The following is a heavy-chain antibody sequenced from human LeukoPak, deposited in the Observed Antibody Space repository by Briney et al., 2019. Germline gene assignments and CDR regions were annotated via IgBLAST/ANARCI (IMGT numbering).Heavy chain of an antibody. CDR2: ISYDGSNK. CDR1: GFTFSSYG. Sequence: GRSLRLSCAASGFTFSSYGMHWVRQAPGKGLEWVAAISYDGSNKYYADSVKGRFTISRDNSKNTLYLQMNSLRAEDTAVYYCAKAISSSWYRGIDYWGQGTLVTVSS. V-gene: IGHV3-30*18. CDR3: AKAISSSWYRGIDY. J-gene: IGHJ4*02. D-gene: IGHD6-13*01.